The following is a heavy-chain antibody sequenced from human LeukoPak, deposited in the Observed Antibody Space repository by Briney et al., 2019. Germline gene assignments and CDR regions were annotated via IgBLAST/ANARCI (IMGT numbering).Heavy chain of an antibody. CDR1: GYTFTSYY. Sequence: GASVKVSCKASGYTFTSYYMHWVRQAPGQGLEWMGWINPNSGGTNYAQKFQGRVTMTRDTSISTAYMELSRLRSDDTAVYYCARATFDAYNWFDPWGQGTLVTVSS. V-gene: IGHV1-2*02. J-gene: IGHJ5*02. CDR3: ARATFDAYNWFDP. CDR2: INPNSGGT. D-gene: IGHD2/OR15-2a*01.